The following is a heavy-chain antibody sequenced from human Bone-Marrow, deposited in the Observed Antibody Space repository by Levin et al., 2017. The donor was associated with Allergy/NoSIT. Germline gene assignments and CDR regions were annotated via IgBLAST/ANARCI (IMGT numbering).Heavy chain of an antibody. J-gene: IGHJ5*02. CDR1: GFTFHSYA. D-gene: IGHD3-22*01. Sequence: PGGSLRLSCAASGFTFHSYAMSWVRQAPGKGLEWVSGLSGTGYDTYYADSVKGRFTISRDNSKNTLYLQINSLRVDDTAVYFCAKDPYCDSRGCFPFRLEPWGQGTRVTVSS. V-gene: IGHV3-23*01. CDR3: AKDPYCDSRGCFPFRLEP. CDR2: LSGTGYDT.